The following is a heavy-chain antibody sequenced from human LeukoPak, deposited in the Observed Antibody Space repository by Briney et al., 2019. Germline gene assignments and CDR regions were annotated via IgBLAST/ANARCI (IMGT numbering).Heavy chain of an antibody. Sequence: GSLRLSCAASGFTFSSYEMNWVRQAPGKGLEWVSYISSSGSTIYYADSVKGRFTISRDNAKNSLYLQMNSLRAEDTAVYYCAELGTTMIGGVWGKGTTVTISS. D-gene: IGHD3-10*02. V-gene: IGHV3-48*03. CDR3: AELGTTMIGGV. J-gene: IGHJ6*04. CDR2: ISSSGSTI. CDR1: GFTFSSYE.